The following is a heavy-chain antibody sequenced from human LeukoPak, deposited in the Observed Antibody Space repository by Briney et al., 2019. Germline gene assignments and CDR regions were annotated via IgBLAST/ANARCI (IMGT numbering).Heavy chain of an antibody. V-gene: IGHV3-21*01. CDR3: ANLARPLDY. D-gene: IGHD6-6*01. J-gene: IGHJ4*02. CDR2: ISSSSSYI. CDR1: GFTFSSYS. Sequence: GGSLRLSCAASGFTFSSYSMNWVRQAPGKGLEWVSSISSSSSYIYYADSVKGRFTISRDNSKNTLYLQMNSLKPEDTAVYYCANLARPLDYWGQGALVTVSS.